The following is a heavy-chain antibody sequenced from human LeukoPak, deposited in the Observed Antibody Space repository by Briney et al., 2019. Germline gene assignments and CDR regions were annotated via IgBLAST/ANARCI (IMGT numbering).Heavy chain of an antibody. CDR1: GGSFSGYY. J-gene: IGHJ5*02. V-gene: IGHV4-34*01. D-gene: IGHD6-13*01. CDR3: ARGFYRSSWYYWFDP. CDR2: INHSGST. Sequence: SETLSLTCAVYGGSFSGYYWSWIRQPPGKGLEWIGEINHSGSTNYNPSLKSRVTISVDTSKNQFSLKLSSVTAADTAVYYCARGFYRSSWYYWFDPWGQGTLVTVSS.